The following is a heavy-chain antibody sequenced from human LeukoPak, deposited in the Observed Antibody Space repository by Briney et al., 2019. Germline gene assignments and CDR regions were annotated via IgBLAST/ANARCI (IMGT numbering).Heavy chain of an antibody. CDR1: GFTVGSNT. D-gene: IGHD3-22*01. CDR3: ARGGSYFDISGYYFY. J-gene: IGHJ4*02. CDR2: IYSGGST. V-gene: IGHV3-66*01. Sequence: GSLRLSCAASGFTVGSNTMSWVRQAPGKGLEWVSIIYSGGSTSYADSVKGRFTIFRDNSKNTLYLQMNSLRTEDTAVYYCARGGSYFDISGYYFYWGQGTLVTVSS.